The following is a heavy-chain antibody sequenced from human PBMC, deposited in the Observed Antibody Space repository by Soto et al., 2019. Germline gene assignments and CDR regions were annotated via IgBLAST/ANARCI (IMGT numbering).Heavy chain of an antibody. CDR3: ARDILSGGPRANDAFDV. J-gene: IGHJ3*01. Sequence: QVQLVQSGAEVRKPVASVNISCWASGFTFGDNLINWVRQAPGQSLEWMGWINPDHGNTKYSQTFQGRGTISRHSSARIAYVEVPDLTSDDTAGYYGARDILSGGPRANDAFDVWGQGTMVTVSA. CDR1: GFTFGDNL. V-gene: IGHV1-3*01. CDR2: INPDHGNT. D-gene: IGHD2-8*02.